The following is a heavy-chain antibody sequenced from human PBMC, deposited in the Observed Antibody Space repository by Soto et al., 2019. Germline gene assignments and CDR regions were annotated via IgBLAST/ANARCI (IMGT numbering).Heavy chain of an antibody. J-gene: IGHJ4*02. Sequence: SEILSLTCTVSGGSISSYYWSWIRQPPGKGLEWIGYIFYSGSTNYNPSLKSRVTISVDTSKNQFSLRLSSVTAADTAVYYCARDGYYYDSSGYQRVYYFDYWGQGTLVTVSS. CDR2: IFYSGST. D-gene: IGHD3-22*01. CDR1: GGSISSYY. V-gene: IGHV4-59*01. CDR3: ARDGYYYDSSGYQRVYYFDY.